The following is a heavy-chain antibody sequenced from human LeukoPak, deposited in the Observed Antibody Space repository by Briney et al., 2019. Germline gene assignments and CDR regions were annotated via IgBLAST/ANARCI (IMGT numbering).Heavy chain of an antibody. CDR3: ARDLRAARRRNWFDP. D-gene: IGHD6-6*01. J-gene: IGHJ5*02. V-gene: IGHV1-69*05. Sequence: SVKVSCKASGGTFSSYAISWVRQAPGQGLEWMGGIIPIFGTANYAQKFQGRVTMTRDMSTSTVYMELSSLRSEDTAVYYCARDLRAARRRNWFDPWGQGTLVTVSS. CDR2: IIPIFGTA. CDR1: GGTFSSYA.